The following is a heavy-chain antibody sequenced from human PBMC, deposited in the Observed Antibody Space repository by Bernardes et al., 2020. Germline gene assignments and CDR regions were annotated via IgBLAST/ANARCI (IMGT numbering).Heavy chain of an antibody. D-gene: IGHD5-12*01. CDR3: ARDARGWLQFGNWYFDL. CDR1: GASVSSGSYF. J-gene: IGHJ2*01. Sequence: SETLSLTCTVSGASVSSGSYFWSWIRQPPGKGLEWIGYISYSGSTNYHPSLQSRVTMSVDTSKNQFSLTLSSVTAADTAVYYCARDARGWLQFGNWYFDLWGRGTLVTVSS. V-gene: IGHV4-61*01. CDR2: ISYSGST.